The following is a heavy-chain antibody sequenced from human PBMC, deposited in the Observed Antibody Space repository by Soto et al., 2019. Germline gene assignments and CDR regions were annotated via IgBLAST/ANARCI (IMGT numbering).Heavy chain of an antibody. D-gene: IGHD5-12*01. CDR3: ARGYDWCDP. Sequence: QVQLQESGPGLVEPSETLSLTCSVSGDSISSSYWSWIRQPPGKGLEWIGYIYYSGSNNYNPSLNSRVTISLDTSQNQFSRKVSSVTAADTAVYYCARGYDWCDPWGQGTLVTVSS. CDR1: GDSISSSY. CDR2: IYYSGSN. V-gene: IGHV4-59*01. J-gene: IGHJ5*02.